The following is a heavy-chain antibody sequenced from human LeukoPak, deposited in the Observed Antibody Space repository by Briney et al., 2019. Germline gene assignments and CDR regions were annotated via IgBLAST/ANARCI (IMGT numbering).Heavy chain of an antibody. J-gene: IGHJ4*02. D-gene: IGHD2-21*01. CDR2: INPSGGST. CDR1: GYTFTSYY. CDR3: AGGILWWWQDY. V-gene: IGHV1-46*01. Sequence: GASVKVSCNASGYTFTSYYMHWVRQAPGQGLEWMGIINPSGGSTSYAQKFQGRVTMTRDMSTSTVYMELSSLRSEDTAVYYCAGGILWWWQDYWGQGTLVTVSS.